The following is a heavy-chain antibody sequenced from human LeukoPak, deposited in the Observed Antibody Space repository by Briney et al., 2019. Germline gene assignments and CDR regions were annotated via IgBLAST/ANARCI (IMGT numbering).Heavy chain of an antibody. CDR2: ISSGGNTI. CDR1: GFTFRDYY. J-gene: IGHJ3*02. V-gene: IGHV3-11*01. Sequence: PGGSLRLSCAASGFTFRDYYMSWIRQAPGKGLEWVSYISSGGNTIYYADSVKGRFTISRDNAKNSLYLRMNSLRAEDTAVYHCARVFLDAFDIWGQGTMVTVSS. CDR3: ARVFLDAFDI.